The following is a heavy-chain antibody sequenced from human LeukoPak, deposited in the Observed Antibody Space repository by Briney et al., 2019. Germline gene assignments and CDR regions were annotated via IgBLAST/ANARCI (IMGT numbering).Heavy chain of an antibody. CDR3: AKASQPLLWFGESFDY. CDR2: ISGSGGST. J-gene: IGHJ4*02. CDR1: GFTFSSYS. D-gene: IGHD3-10*01. Sequence: PGGSLRLSCAASGFTFSSYSMNWVRQAPGKELEWVSAISGSGGSTYYADSVKGRFTISRDNSKNTLYLQMNSLRAEDTAVYYCAKASQPLLWFGESFDYWGQGTLVTVSS. V-gene: IGHV3-23*01.